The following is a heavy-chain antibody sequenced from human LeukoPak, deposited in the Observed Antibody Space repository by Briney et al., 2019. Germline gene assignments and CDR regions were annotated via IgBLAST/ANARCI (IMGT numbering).Heavy chain of an antibody. CDR1: GFTFSNFA. CDR3: AKAPAGPEYSSTWKFGYNWFDP. Sequence: GGSLRLSCAASGFTFSNFAMNWVRQAPGKGLEWVSAIGGSGGRTYYADSVKGRFTISRDNSKNTLYLQMNSLRVEDTAIYYCAKAPAGPEYSSTWKFGYNWFDPWGQGTLVTVSS. V-gene: IGHV3-23*01. D-gene: IGHD6-13*01. CDR2: IGGSGGRT. J-gene: IGHJ5*02.